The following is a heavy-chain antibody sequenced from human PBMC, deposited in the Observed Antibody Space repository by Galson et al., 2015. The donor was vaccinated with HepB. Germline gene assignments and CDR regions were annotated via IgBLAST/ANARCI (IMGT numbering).Heavy chain of an antibody. D-gene: IGHD2-2*01. J-gene: IGHJ4*02. Sequence: SLRLSCAASGFTFSDYYMSWIRQAPGKGLEWVSYISSSSSNIYYADSVKGRFTISRDNAKNSLYLQMNSLRAEDTAVYYCAREVVVPAALFYFDYWGQGTLVSVSS. CDR2: ISSSSSNI. CDR3: AREVVVPAALFYFDY. CDR1: GFTFSDYY. V-gene: IGHV3-11*01.